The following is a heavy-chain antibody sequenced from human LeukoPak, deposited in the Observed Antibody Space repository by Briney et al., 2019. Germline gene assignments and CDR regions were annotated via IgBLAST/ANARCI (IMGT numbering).Heavy chain of an antibody. CDR2: IYSGGTT. CDR3: ARGKGKSRIVDY. CDR1: GFTVSSNL. D-gene: IGHD2-15*01. V-gene: IGHV3-66*01. J-gene: IGHJ4*02. Sequence: GGSLRLSCAASGFTVSSNLMSWVRQAPGKGLEWVSLIYSGGTTYYADSVKGRFTISSEDSKNTLYPQMNSLRVEDTAVYFCARGKGKSRIVDYWGQGTLVTVSS.